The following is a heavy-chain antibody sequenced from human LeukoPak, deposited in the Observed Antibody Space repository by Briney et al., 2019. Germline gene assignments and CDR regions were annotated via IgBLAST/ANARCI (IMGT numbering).Heavy chain of an antibody. CDR3: AGHHPRNTVDF. V-gene: IGHV4-59*08. CDR2: IYYTGNT. CDR1: GGSISSYY. D-gene: IGHD2-8*02. J-gene: IGHJ4*02. Sequence: NPSETLSLTCTVSGGSISSYYWSWIRQPPGRGLEWIGYIYYTGNTNYNPSLKSRVTISLDTSKNQFSLKLSSVTAADTAVYYCAGHHPRNTVDFWGQGTLVTVSS.